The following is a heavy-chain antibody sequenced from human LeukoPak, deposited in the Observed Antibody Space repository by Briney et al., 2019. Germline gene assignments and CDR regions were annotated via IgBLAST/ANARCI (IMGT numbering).Heavy chain of an antibody. CDR2: IYTSGST. CDR3: ARDEHCSGGSCYSTAFDI. D-gene: IGHD2-15*01. J-gene: IGHJ3*02. Sequence: PSETLSLTCTVSGGSISSGSYYWSWIRQPAGKGLEWIGRIYTSGSTNYNPSLKSRVTISVDTSKNQFSLKLSSVTAADTAVYYCARDEHCSGGSCYSTAFDIWGQGTMVTVSS. CDR1: GGSISSGSYY. V-gene: IGHV4-61*02.